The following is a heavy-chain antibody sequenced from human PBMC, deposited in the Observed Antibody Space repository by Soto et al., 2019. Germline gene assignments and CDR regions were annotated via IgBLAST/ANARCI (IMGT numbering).Heavy chain of an antibody. CDR2: ISSSGSTI. CDR1: GFTFSDYY. Sequence: VGSLRLSCAASGFTFSDYYMSWIRQAPGKGLEWVSYISSSGSTIYYADSVKGRFTISRDNAKNSLYLQMNSLRAEDTAVYYCARDTDIDYDSSGYYEYYYYGMDVWGQGTTVTVSS. J-gene: IGHJ6*02. CDR3: ARDTDIDYDSSGYYEYYYYGMDV. V-gene: IGHV3-11*01. D-gene: IGHD3-22*01.